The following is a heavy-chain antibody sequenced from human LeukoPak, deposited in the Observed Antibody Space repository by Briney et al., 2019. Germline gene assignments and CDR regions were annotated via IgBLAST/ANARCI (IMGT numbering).Heavy chain of an antibody. J-gene: IGHJ4*02. V-gene: IGHV3-64*01. CDR1: GFTFSSYA. D-gene: IGHD3-9*01. CDR2: ISSNGGST. Sequence: GGSLRLSCAASGFTFSSYAMHWVRQAPGKGLEYVSAISSNGGSTYYANSVKGRFTISRDNSKNTLYLQMGSLRAEDMAVYYCAREGSYYDILTGYSDYWGQGTLVTVSS. CDR3: AREGSYYDILTGYSDY.